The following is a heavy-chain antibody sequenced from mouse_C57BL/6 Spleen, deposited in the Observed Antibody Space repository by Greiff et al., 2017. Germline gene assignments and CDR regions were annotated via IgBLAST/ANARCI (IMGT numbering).Heavy chain of an antibody. CDR3: AREITTVYAMDY. J-gene: IGHJ4*01. V-gene: IGHV5-9*01. CDR1: GFTFSSYT. CDR2: ISRGGGNT. Sequence: EVQRVESGGGLVKPGGSLKLSCAASGFTFSSYTMSWVRQTPEKRLEWVATISRGGGNTYYPDSVKGRFTISRDNAKNTLYLQMSSLRSEDTALYYCAREITTVYAMDYWGQGTSVTVSS. D-gene: IGHD1-1*01.